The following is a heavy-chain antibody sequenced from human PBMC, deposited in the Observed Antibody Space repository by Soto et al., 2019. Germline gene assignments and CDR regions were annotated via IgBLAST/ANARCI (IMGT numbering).Heavy chain of an antibody. CDR3: ARDHEHYNWFDP. CDR2: ISSSSSYI. CDR1: GFTFSSYS. V-gene: IGHV3-21*01. J-gene: IGHJ5*02. Sequence: GGSLRLSCAASGFTFSSYSMNWVRQAPGKGLEWVSSISSSSSYIYYADSVKGRFTISRDNAKNSLYLQMNSLRAEDTAVYYCARDHEHYNWFDPWGQGTLVTVSS.